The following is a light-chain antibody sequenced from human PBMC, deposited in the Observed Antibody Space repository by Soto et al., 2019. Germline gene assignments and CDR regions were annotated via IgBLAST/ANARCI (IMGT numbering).Light chain of an antibody. CDR1: QSAITN. CDR3: QHYSSWPRT. CDR2: GAS. V-gene: IGKV3-15*01. Sequence: EIVMTQSPATLSVSPGARVTLSCRASQSAITNLAWYQQKPGQAPRLLIYGASTRATGIPARFSGSGSGTEFTLTISSLQSEDFAVYYGQHYSSWPRTFGQGTKVEIK. J-gene: IGKJ1*01.